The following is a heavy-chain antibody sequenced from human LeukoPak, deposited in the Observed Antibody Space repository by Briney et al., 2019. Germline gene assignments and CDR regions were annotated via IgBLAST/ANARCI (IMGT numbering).Heavy chain of an antibody. CDR3: ARPSIAAPYPYYYGMDV. D-gene: IGHD6-13*01. V-gene: IGHV3-30-3*01. Sequence: AGGSLRLSCAASGFTFSSYAMHWVRQAPGKGPEWVAVISYDGSNKYYADSVKGRFTISRDNSKNTLCLQMNSLRAEDTAVYYCARPSIAAPYPYYYGMDVWGQGTTVTVSS. CDR2: ISYDGSNK. J-gene: IGHJ6*02. CDR1: GFTFSSYA.